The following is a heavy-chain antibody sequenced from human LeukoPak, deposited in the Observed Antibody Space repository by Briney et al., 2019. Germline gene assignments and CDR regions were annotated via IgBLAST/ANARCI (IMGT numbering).Heavy chain of an antibody. Sequence: GGSLRLSCAASGFTFSSYGMHWVRQAPGKGLEWVAVISYDGSNKYYADSVKGRFTISRDNSKNTLYLQMNGLRAEDTAVYYCAKGANYYDSSGYNYWGQGTLVTVSS. V-gene: IGHV3-30*18. CDR2: ISYDGSNK. CDR3: AKGANYYDSSGYNY. D-gene: IGHD3-22*01. J-gene: IGHJ4*02. CDR1: GFTFSSYG.